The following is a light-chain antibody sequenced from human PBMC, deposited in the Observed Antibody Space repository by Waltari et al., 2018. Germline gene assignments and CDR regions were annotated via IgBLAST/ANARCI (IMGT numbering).Light chain of an antibody. J-gene: IGKJ1*01. Sequence: EIVLTQSPGTLSLSPGERATLSYWASQSVGRSLAWYQQKRGQAPRLLIYGASTRATGIPDRFSGSGSGTDFSLTISRLEPEDFAVYYCQHYVRLPVTFGQGTKVEI. CDR2: GAS. CDR3: QHYVRLPVT. CDR1: QSVGRS. V-gene: IGKV3-20*01.